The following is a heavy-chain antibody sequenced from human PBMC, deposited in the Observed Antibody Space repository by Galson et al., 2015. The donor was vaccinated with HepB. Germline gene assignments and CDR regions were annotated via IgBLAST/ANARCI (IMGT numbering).Heavy chain of an antibody. J-gene: IGHJ5*02. V-gene: IGHV3-48*01. CDR1: GFTFSSYS. CDR3: ASQRGDYFYDWFDP. CDR2: ISSSSSTI. Sequence: SLRLSCAASGFTFSSYSMNWVRQAPGKGLEWVSYISSSSSTIYYADSVKGRSTISRDNAKNSLYLQMNSLRAEDTAVYYCASQRGDYFYDWFDPWGQGTLVTVSS. D-gene: IGHD4-17*01.